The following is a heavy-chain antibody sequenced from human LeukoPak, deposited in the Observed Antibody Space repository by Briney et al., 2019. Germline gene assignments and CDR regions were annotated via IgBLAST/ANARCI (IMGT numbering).Heavy chain of an antibody. CDR1: GLIFSKYW. J-gene: IGHJ4*02. CDR3: ARDASALY. CDR2: IKPDGSEK. V-gene: IGHV3-7*01. Sequence: GGSLRLSCAASGLIFSKYWMSWVRQAPGKGLEWVASIKPDGSEKYYLDSVKGRFTISRDNARDSLYLQMNSLRDDDTSVYFCARDASALYWGRGTLVTVSS. D-gene: IGHD6-19*01.